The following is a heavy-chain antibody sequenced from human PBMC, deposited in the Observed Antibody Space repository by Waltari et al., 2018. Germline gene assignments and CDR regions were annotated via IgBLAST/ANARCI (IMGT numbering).Heavy chain of an antibody. CDR3: ARDRAHSGRYPDAFDI. CDR2: INPKSGDI. Sequence: HAQLLQSAAEVRKPGASVKVSCKASGYFLRDQYLHWVRQAPGQGLEWMGWINPKSGDIKSAQKFQGRVTMARDTSIGTVYMDLSSLRSDDTALYYCARDRAHSGRYPDAFDIWGQGTMVTVSS. J-gene: IGHJ3*02. CDR1: GYFLRDQY. D-gene: IGHD1-26*01. V-gene: IGHV1-2*02.